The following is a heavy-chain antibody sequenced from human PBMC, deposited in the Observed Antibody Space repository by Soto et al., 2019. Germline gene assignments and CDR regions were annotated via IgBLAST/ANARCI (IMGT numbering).Heavy chain of an antibody. Sequence: SETLSLTCTVSGYSISSGYYWGWIRQPPGKGLEWIGSIYHSGSTYYNPSLKSRVTISVDTSKNQFSLKLSFVTAADTAVYYCARLAAAGTPYNWFDPWGQGTLVTVSS. V-gene: IGHV4-38-2*02. CDR3: ARLAAAGTPYNWFDP. CDR2: IYHSGST. D-gene: IGHD6-13*01. J-gene: IGHJ5*02. CDR1: GYSISSGYY.